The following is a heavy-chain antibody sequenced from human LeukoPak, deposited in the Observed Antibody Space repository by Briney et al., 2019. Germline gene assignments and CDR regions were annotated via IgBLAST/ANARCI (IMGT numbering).Heavy chain of an antibody. Sequence: PGGSLRLSCAASGFTFSSYAMSWVRQAPGKGLEWVSAISGSGGSTYYADSVKGRFTISRDNSKNTLYLQMNSLRAEDTGVYYCARDRGLRCFDWLFDAFDIWGQGTMVTVSS. CDR3: ARDRGLRCFDWLFDAFDI. CDR1: GFTFSSYA. V-gene: IGHV3-23*01. D-gene: IGHD3-9*01. CDR2: ISGSGGST. J-gene: IGHJ3*02.